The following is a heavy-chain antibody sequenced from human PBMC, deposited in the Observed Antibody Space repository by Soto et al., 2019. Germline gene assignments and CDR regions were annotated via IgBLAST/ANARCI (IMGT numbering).Heavy chain of an antibody. J-gene: IGHJ4*02. CDR2: IYYSGST. Sequence: ASETLSLTCTVSGGSITSSTYYWGWIRQPPGKGLEWIGQIYYSGSTYYNPSLKSRVTISVDTSKNQFSLKLNSVTAADTAVYYCASQVDYYDTRGYCDYWGQGTLVTVSS. D-gene: IGHD3-22*01. CDR1: GGSITSSTYY. V-gene: IGHV4-39*01. CDR3: ASQVDYYDTRGYCDY.